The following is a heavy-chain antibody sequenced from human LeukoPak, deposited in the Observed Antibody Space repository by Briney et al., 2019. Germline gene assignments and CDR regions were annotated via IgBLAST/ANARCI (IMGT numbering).Heavy chain of an antibody. CDR2: ISGSGGST. D-gene: IGHD2-15*01. CDR1: GFTFSSYA. V-gene: IGHV3-23*01. Sequence: RGSLGLSCAASGFTFSSYAMSWVRQAPGKGLEWVSAISGSGGSTYYADSVRGRFTISRDNSKNTLYLQMNSLRAEDTAVYYCAKARYCSGGSCYGDYWGQGTLVTVSS. CDR3: AKARYCSGGSCYGDY. J-gene: IGHJ4*02.